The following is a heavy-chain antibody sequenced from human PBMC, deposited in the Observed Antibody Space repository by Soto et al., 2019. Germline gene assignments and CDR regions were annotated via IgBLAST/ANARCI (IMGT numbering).Heavy chain of an antibody. Sequence: QLQLQESGPGLVKPSETLSLTCTVSGGSISSSSYYWGWIRQPPGKGLEWIGSIDYSGSTYYNPSLKSRVPISVDTSKNQFSLKLSSVTAADTAVYYCARHSKGIAAGDYWRQGSLVTVS. CDR1: GGSISSSSYY. V-gene: IGHV4-39*01. CDR2: IDYSGST. D-gene: IGHD6-13*01. J-gene: IGHJ4*02. CDR3: ARHSKGIAAGDY.